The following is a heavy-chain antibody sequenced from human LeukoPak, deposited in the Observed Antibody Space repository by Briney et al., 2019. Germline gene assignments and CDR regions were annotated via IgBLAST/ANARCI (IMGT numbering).Heavy chain of an antibody. CDR2: ISSSSSYK. D-gene: IGHD3-22*01. J-gene: IGHJ4*02. Sequence: GGSLRLSCAASGFTFSDYSFNWVRQAPGKGLEWVSSISSSSSYKYYADSLKGRFTISRDNSKNTLYLQMNSLRAEDTAVYYCARHTPRPYYYDSSGYRPDFDYWGQGTLVTVSS. CDR1: GFTFSDYS. CDR3: ARHTPRPYYYDSSGYRPDFDY. V-gene: IGHV3-21*04.